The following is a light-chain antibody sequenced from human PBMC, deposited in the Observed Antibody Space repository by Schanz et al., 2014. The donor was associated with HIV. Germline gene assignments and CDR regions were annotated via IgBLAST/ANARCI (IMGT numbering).Light chain of an antibody. Sequence: QSALTQPPSASGSPGQSVTISCTGTTSDIGNHDFVSWYQQHPGKAPKLMIYDVTKRPSGVPARFSGSKSGNTASLTVSGLQAEDEADYYCSSYAATSNVLFGGGTKLTVL. CDR1: TSDIGNHDF. J-gene: IGLJ3*02. CDR3: SSYAATSNVL. CDR2: DVT. V-gene: IGLV2-8*01.